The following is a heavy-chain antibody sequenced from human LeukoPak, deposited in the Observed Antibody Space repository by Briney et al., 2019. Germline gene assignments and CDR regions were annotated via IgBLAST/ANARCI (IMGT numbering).Heavy chain of an antibody. CDR3: AKDPGGYSYGPYGY. D-gene: IGHD5-12*01. Sequence: DSVKGRFTISRDNSKNTLYLQMNSLRAEDTAVYYCAKDPGGYSYGPYGYWGQGTLVTVSS. V-gene: IGHV3-30*02. J-gene: IGHJ4*02.